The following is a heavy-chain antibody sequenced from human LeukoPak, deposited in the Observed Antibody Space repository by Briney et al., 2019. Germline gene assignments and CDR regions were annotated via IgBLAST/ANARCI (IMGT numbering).Heavy chain of an antibody. D-gene: IGHD4-17*01. CDR3: ARNGDSSSVVD. CDR2: IYHSGNT. J-gene: IGHJ4*02. Sequence: SETLSLTCTVSGGSISSSSYYWGWIRQPPGKGLEWIGSIYHSGNTVYNPPLKSRVTVSVDNSKNQFSLRLTSVTAADTAVYYCARNGDSSSVVDWGQGTLVTVSS. V-gene: IGHV4-39*07. CDR1: GGSISSSSYY.